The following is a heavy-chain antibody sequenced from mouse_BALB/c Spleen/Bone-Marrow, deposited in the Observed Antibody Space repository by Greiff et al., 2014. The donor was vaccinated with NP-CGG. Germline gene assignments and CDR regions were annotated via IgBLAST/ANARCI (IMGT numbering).Heavy chain of an antibody. CDR3: ARRDYYDFAWFAY. D-gene: IGHD2-4*01. J-gene: IGHJ3*01. V-gene: IGHV1-18*01. CDR2: INPYNGGT. CDR1: GYSFTGYT. Sequence: EVQLQQSGPALVKPGASMKIPCKASGYSFTGYTMNWVKQSHGKNLEWIGLINPYNGGTTYNQKFKGKATLTVDKSSSTAYMELLRLTSEDSAVYYCARRDYYDFAWFAYWGQGTLVTVSA.